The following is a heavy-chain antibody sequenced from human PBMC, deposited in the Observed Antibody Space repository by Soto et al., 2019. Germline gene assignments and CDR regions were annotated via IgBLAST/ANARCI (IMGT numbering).Heavy chain of an antibody. V-gene: IGHV4-31*03. CDR2: IYYSGST. J-gene: IGHJ4*02. Sequence: VKLQGPAPDLLNLPQPLSLTCTFPVASFTSGGYYWGWFRQHPGKGLEWIGYIYYSGSTYYNPSLKSRVTISVDTSKNQFSLKLSSVTAADTAVYYCARHPDYWGQGTLVTVSS. CDR3: ARHPDY. CDR1: VASFTSGGYY.